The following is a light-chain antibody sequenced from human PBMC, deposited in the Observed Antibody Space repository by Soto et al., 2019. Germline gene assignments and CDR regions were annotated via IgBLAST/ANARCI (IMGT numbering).Light chain of an antibody. CDR2: GNT. CDR3: QSYDNSLSGWGIL. J-gene: IGLJ2*01. CDR1: SSNIGTGYD. Sequence: QSALTQPPSVSGAPGQRVTISCTGSSSNIGTGYDVHWYQQLPGTAPKLLIFGNTNRPSGVPDRFSGSKSGTSASLSITGLQADDEATYYCQSYDNSLSGWGILFGGGTKLTVL. V-gene: IGLV1-40*01.